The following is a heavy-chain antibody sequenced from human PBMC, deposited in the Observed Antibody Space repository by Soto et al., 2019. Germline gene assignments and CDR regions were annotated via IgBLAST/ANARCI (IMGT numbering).Heavy chain of an antibody. CDR2: ISGSGGST. CDR3: AKFVVRGTTDY. Sequence: GSLILSCTASGFTFSSYAMSWVRQAPGKGLEWVSAISGSGGSTYYADSVKGRFTISRDNSKNTLYLQMNSLRAEDTAVYYCAKFVVRGTTDYWGQGTLVTVSS. J-gene: IGHJ4*02. CDR1: GFTFSSYA. V-gene: IGHV3-23*01. D-gene: IGHD3-10*01.